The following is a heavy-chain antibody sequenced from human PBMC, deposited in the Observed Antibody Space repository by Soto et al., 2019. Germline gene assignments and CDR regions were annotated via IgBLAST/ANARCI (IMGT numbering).Heavy chain of an antibody. V-gene: IGHV4-39*07. CDR2: IYYSGGT. CDR1: GVSISSINYY. J-gene: IGHJ4*02. CDR3: TSYDSSGRFDY. Sequence: PSETLSLTCTVSGVSISSINYYWGWIRQPPGKGLEWIGIIYYSGGTYYNPSLKSRVTISVDTSKNQFSLKLTSVTAADTAVYFCTSYDSSGRFDYWGQGTLVTVSS. D-gene: IGHD3-22*01.